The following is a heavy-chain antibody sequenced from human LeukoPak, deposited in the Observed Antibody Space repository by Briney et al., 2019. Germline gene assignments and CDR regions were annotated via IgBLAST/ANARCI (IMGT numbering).Heavy chain of an antibody. CDR1: GFTFSSYG. CDR3: AKVVPFELGFDY. J-gene: IGHJ4*02. CDR2: IWYDGSNK. V-gene: IGHV3-33*06. D-gene: IGHD3/OR15-3a*01. Sequence: PGRSLRLSCAASGFTFSSYGMHWVRQAPGKGLEWVAVIWYDGSNKYYADSVKGRFTISRDNSKNTLYLQMNSLRAEDTAVYYCAKVVPFELGFDYWGQGTLVTVSS.